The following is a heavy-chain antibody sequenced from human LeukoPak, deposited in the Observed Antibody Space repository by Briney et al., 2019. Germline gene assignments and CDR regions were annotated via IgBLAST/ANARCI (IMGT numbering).Heavy chain of an antibody. V-gene: IGHV4-39*01. Sequence: PSETLSLTCTVSGGSISSGSYYWSWIRQPPGKGLEWIGNIYSSGSTFYNPSLKSRFTISADTSKNEFSLNLSAVTASDTAVYSCASRVGGYTYGYVDYFDFWGQGTLVHVSS. CDR3: ASRVGGYTYGYVDYFDF. CDR1: GGSISSGSYY. J-gene: IGHJ4*02. CDR2: IYSSGST. D-gene: IGHD5-18*01.